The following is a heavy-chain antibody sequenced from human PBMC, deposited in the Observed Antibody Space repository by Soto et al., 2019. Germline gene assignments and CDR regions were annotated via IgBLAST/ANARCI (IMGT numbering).Heavy chain of an antibody. CDR2: IIPILGIG. Sequence: QVQLVQSGAEVKKTGSSVKVSCKASGGTFSSYTISWVRQAPGQGLEWMGRIIPILGIGNYAQNFQGRVTTTGDKYKSTAYMELSSLRPEDTAVYYCATSSMVRGVADWFDPWGQGTLVTVSS. J-gene: IGHJ5*02. D-gene: IGHD3-10*01. CDR1: GGTFSSYT. V-gene: IGHV1-69*02. CDR3: ATSSMVRGVADWFDP.